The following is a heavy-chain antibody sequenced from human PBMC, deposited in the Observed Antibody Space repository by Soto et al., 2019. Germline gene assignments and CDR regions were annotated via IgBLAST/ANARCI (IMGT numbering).Heavy chain of an antibody. D-gene: IGHD3-3*01. CDR3: ARATIFGVVIPIFDY. CDR2: ISSSSSTI. CDR1: GFTFSSYS. Sequence: PGGSLRLSCAASGFTFSSYSMNWVSQAQGKGLEWVSYISSSSSTIYYADSVKGRFTISRDNAKNSLYLQMNSLRDEDTAVYYCARATIFGVVIPIFDYWGQGTLVTVSS. J-gene: IGHJ4*02. V-gene: IGHV3-48*02.